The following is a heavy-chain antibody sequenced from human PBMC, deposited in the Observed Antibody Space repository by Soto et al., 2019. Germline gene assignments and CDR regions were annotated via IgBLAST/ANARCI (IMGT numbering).Heavy chain of an antibody. V-gene: IGHV1-69*02. CDR3: ARATFPLQLERNYGMDV. J-gene: IGHJ6*02. D-gene: IGHD1-1*01. Sequence: QVQLVQSGAEVKKPGSSVKVSCKASGGTFSSYTIGWVRQAPGQGLEWMGRIIPILGIANYAQKFQGRVTITADKSTSTAYMELSSLRSEDTAVYYCARATFPLQLERNYGMDVWGQGTTVTVSS. CDR2: IIPILGIA. CDR1: GGTFSSYT.